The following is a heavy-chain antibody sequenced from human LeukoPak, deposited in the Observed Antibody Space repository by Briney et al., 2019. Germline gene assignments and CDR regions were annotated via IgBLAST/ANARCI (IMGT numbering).Heavy chain of an antibody. CDR1: GYSFTSYW. CDR2: IYPGDSDT. V-gene: IGHV5-51*01. D-gene: IGHD3-22*01. J-gene: IGHJ4*02. Sequence: GESLKISCKGSGYSFTSYWIGWVRQMPGKGLEWMGIIYPGDSDTRYRPSFQCQVTISADKSISIAYLQWSRLKASDTAMYYCARSLYYYDSSGYYYFDYWGQGTLVTVSS. CDR3: ARSLYYYDSSGYYYFDY.